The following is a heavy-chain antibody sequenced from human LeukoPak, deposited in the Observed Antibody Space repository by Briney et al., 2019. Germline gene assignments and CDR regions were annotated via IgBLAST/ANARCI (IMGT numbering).Heavy chain of an antibody. V-gene: IGHV4-59*08. CDR2: IYHSGGT. Sequence: PSETLSLTCTVSGASISSYYWNWIRQPPGKRLEWIGYIYHSGGTNYNSSLKSRVTISVDTSKNQFSLKLSSVTAADTAVYYCARHAAFAEYQSHLTHFDYWGQGTLVTVSS. CDR1: GASISSYY. D-gene: IGHD2-2*01. CDR3: ARHAAFAEYQSHLTHFDY. J-gene: IGHJ4*02.